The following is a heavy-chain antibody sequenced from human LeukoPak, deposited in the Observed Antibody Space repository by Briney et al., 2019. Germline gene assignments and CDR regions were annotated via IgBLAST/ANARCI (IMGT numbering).Heavy chain of an antibody. CDR3: ARGSCSGGSCYYYYYGMDV. CDR2: IYTSGST. CDR1: GGSISSYY. V-gene: IGHV4-4*07. Sequence: SETLSLTCTVSGGSISSYYWSWIRQPAGKGLEWIGRIYTSGSTNYNPSLKSRVTISVDTSKNQFSLKLSSVTAADTAVYYCARGSCSGGSCYYYYYGMDVWGQGTTVTVSS. J-gene: IGHJ6*02. D-gene: IGHD2-15*01.